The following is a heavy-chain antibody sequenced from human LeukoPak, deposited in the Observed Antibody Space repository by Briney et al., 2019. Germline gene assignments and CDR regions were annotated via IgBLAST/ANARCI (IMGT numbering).Heavy chain of an antibody. D-gene: IGHD3-22*01. Sequence: GASVKVSCEASGGTFSSYAISWVRQAPGQGLEWMGGIIPIFGTANYAQKFQGRVTITADESTSTAYMELSSLRSEDTAVYYCARAQSYDSAFDIWGQGTMVTVSS. CDR3: ARAQSYDSAFDI. J-gene: IGHJ3*02. V-gene: IGHV1-69*13. CDR1: GGTFSSYA. CDR2: IIPIFGTA.